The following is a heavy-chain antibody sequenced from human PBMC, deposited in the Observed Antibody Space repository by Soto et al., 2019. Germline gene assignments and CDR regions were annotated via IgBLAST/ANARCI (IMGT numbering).Heavy chain of an antibody. J-gene: IGHJ4*02. CDR3: ARGPSGDKVDY. Sequence: QVQLQESGPGLVKPSQTLSLTFTVSGDSISNVNYCWSWIRQPQDKGLEWIGHIYEGGSTYNNPSPTSRVTISVDTSKNQFSLQLRSVSAADTAVYYCARGPSGDKVDYWGQGTLVTVSS. CDR1: GDSISNVNYC. CDR2: IYEGGST. V-gene: IGHV4-30-4*01. D-gene: IGHD7-27*01.